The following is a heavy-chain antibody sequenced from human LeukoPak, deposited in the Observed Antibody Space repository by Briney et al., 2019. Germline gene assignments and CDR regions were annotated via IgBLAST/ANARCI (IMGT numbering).Heavy chain of an antibody. Sequence: GRSLRLSCAASGFTFSSYGMHWVRQAPGKGLEWVAVISYDGSNKYYADSVKGRFTISGDNSKNTLYLQMSSLRPEDTAVYYCAKDRDLASWGQGTLVTVSS. CDR3: AKDRDLAS. CDR2: ISYDGSNK. V-gene: IGHV3-30*18. CDR1: GFTFSSYG. J-gene: IGHJ5*02.